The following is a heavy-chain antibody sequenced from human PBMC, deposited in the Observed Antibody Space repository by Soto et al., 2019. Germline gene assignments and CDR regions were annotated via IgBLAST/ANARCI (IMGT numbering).Heavy chain of an antibody. V-gene: IGHV4-59*01. CDR3: ARDSSYCSGTSCSINWFDP. Sequence: PSETLSLTCTVSGGSISSYYWSWIRQPPGKGLEWIGYIYYSGSTNYNPSLKSRVTISVDTSKNQFSLRLSSVTAADTAVYYCARDSSYCSGTSCSINWFDPWGQGTLVTVSS. CDR2: IYYSGST. D-gene: IGHD2-2*01. J-gene: IGHJ5*02. CDR1: GGSISSYY.